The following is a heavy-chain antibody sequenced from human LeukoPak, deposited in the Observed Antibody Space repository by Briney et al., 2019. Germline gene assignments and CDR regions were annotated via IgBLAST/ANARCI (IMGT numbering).Heavy chain of an antibody. CDR3: AKSSYDFWISFDY. CDR2: ISDSGGST. J-gene: IGHJ4*02. V-gene: IGHV3-23*01. D-gene: IGHD3-3*01. Sequence: GGSLRLSCATSGFTFSSYAMIWVRQAPGKGLEWVSGISDSGGSTYYADSVKGRFTISRDNSKSTLYLQMSSLRAEDTAVYYCAKSSYDFWISFDYWGQGTLVTVSS. CDR1: GFTFSSYA.